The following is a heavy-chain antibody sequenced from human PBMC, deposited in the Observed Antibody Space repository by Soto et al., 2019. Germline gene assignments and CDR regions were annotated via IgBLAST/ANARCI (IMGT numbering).Heavy chain of an antibody. CDR3: ARSEDNSGYYYTYYFDC. CDR1: GFTFSSYA. CDR2: ISGSGGST. Sequence: GGSLRLSCAASGFTFSSYAMSWVRQAPGKGLEWVSAISGSGGSTYYADSVKSRFTISRDNSKNTLYLQMNSLRAEDTAVYYCARSEDNSGYYYTYYFDCWGLGTLVTVAS. V-gene: IGHV3-23*01. D-gene: IGHD3-22*01. J-gene: IGHJ4*02.